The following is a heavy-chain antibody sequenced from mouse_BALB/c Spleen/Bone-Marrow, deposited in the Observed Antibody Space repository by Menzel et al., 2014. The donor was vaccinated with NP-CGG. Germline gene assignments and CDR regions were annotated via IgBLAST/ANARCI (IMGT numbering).Heavy chain of an antibody. V-gene: IGHV3-2*02. CDR1: GYSITSDYA. D-gene: IGHD1-1*01. Sequence: EVKVVESGPGLVKPSLSLSLTCTVTGYSITSDYAWNWIRQFPGNKLEWMGYMSSSGSTSYRPSLKSRISITRDTSKNQFFLQLNSVTAEDTGTYYCARDYYGSSYFDYWGQGTTPTVSS. J-gene: IGHJ2*01. CDR3: ARDYYGSSYFDY. CDR2: MSSSGST.